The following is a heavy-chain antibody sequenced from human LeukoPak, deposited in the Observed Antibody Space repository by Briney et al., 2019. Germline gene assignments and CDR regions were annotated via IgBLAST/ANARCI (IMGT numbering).Heavy chain of an antibody. CDR3: ARERIIYRQGYIDY. V-gene: IGHV4-34*01. CDR1: GGSFSGYY. J-gene: IGHJ4*02. D-gene: IGHD3-16*02. CDR2: INHSGST. Sequence: SETLSLTCAVYGGSFSGYYWSWIRQPPGKGLEWIGEINHSGSTNYNPSLKSRVTISVDTSKNQFSLKLSSVTAAGTAVYYCARERIIYRQGYIDYWGQGTLVTVSS.